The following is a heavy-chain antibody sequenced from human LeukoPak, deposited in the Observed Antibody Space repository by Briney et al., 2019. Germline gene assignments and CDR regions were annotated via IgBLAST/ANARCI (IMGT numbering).Heavy chain of an antibody. V-gene: IGHV4-4*07. J-gene: IGHJ5*02. CDR2: IYTSGST. Sequence: SETLSLTCTVSGGSISSYYWSWIRQPAGKGLEWIGRIYTSGSTNYNPSLKSRVTISVDTSKNQFSLKLSSVTAADTAVYYCARIDAAWDLSPNWFDPWGQGTLVTVSS. CDR3: ARIDAAWDLSPNWFDP. D-gene: IGHD3-16*02. CDR1: GGSISSYY.